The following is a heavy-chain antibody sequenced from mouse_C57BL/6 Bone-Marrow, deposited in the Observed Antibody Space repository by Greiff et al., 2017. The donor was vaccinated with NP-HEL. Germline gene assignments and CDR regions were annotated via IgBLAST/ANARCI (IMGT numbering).Heavy chain of an antibody. CDR3: ARWDDWGAMDY. CDR2: ISDGGSYT. Sequence: DVKLVESGGGLVKPGGSLKLSCAASGFTFSSYAMSWVHQTPEKRLEWVATISDGGSYTYYPDNVKGRFTISRDNAKNNLYLQMSHLKSEDTAMYYCARWDDWGAMDYWGQGTSVTVSS. J-gene: IGHJ4*01. D-gene: IGHD2-4*01. V-gene: IGHV5-4*03. CDR1: GFTFSSYA.